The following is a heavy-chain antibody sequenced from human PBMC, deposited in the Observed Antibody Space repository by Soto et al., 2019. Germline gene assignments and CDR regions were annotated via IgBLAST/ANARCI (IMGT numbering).Heavy chain of an antibody. Sequence: SETLSLTCTVSGGSISSSSYYWGWIRQPPGKGLEWIGSIYYSGSTYYNPSLKSRVTISVDTSKNQFSLNLSSVTATDTGVYYCATLPAAMYFYGSDVWGPGTTVTVSS. D-gene: IGHD2-2*01. V-gene: IGHV4-39*01. CDR2: IYYSGST. CDR1: GGSISSSSYY. CDR3: ATLPAAMYFYGSDV. J-gene: IGHJ6*02.